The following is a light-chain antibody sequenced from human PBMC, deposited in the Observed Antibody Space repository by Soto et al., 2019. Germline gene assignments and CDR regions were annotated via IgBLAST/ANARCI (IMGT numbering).Light chain of an antibody. V-gene: IGKV3-11*01. CDR1: HRPSSY. CDR2: DTS. CDR3: QRRSDWTPVIT. Sequence: EIVLTQSPATLSLSPGERATVSCRANHRPSSYLVWYQQKPGQAPRLLIYDTSHRATGIPTRFSVSRSGTGFTFTISSLEREDFAVYSCQRRSDWTPVITFGGGTRVEI. J-gene: IGKJ4*01.